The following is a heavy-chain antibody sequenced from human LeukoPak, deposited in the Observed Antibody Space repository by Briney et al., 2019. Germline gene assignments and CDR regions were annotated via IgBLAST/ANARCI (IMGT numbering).Heavy chain of an antibody. CDR1: GYTFTSYD. V-gene: IGHV1-8*01. CDR3: AREISGSADY. D-gene: IGHD1-26*01. Sequence: ASVKVSCKASGYTFTSYDINWVRQASGQGLEWMGWMNPNSGNTGYTQKFQGRVTMTRNASISTAYMELSSLRSEDTAVYYCAREISGSADYWGQGTLVTVSS. CDR2: MNPNSGNT. J-gene: IGHJ4*02.